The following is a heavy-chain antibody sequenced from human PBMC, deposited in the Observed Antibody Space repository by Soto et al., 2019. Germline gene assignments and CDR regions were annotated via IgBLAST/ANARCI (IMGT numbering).Heavy chain of an antibody. CDR3: ARDKLGVAGDNSLFDY. CDR2: IYTSGST. CDR1: GGSISSYY. D-gene: IGHD6-19*01. Sequence: PSETLSLTCTVSGGSISSYYWSWIRQPAGKGLEWIGRIYTSGSTNYNPSLKSRVTMSVDTSKNQFSLKLSSVTAADTAVYYCARDKLGVAGDNSLFDYWGQGTLLTVSS. V-gene: IGHV4-4*07. J-gene: IGHJ4*02.